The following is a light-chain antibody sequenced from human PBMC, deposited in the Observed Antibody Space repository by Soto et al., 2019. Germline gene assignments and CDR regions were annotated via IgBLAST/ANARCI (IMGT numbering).Light chain of an antibody. CDR1: QRIRTY. J-gene: IGKJ2*01. CDR2: AAS. V-gene: IGKV1-39*01. Sequence: DIQTTQSPSSLSASGGDRVTITGRASQRIRTYLNWYQQKPGKAPKLLIYAASSLQSGVPSRFSASGSGTDFTLTISSLEPEDFATYFCQQSYDTPPYTFGQGTKVEIK. CDR3: QQSYDTPPYT.